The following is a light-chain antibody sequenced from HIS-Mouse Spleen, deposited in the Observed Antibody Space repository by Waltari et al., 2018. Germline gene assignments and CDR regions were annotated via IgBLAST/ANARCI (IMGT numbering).Light chain of an antibody. CDR3: CSYAGSYTGV. V-gene: IGLV2-11*01. J-gene: IGLJ1*01. CDR1: SRDVGGYNY. Sequence: QSALTQPRSVSGSPGQSVTISCTGTSRDVGGYNYFPWYQQHPGKAPKLMIYDVSKRPSGVPDRFSGSKSGNTASLTISGLQAEDEADYYCCSYAGSYTGVFGTGTKVTVL. CDR2: DVS.